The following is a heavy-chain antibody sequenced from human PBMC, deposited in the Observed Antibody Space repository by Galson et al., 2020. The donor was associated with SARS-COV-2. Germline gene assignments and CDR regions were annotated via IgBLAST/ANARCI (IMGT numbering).Heavy chain of an antibody. Sequence: ETSETLSLTCTVSGGSISSGDYYWSWIRQPPGKGLEWLGYIYYSGSTYYNPSLKSRVTISVDTSKNQFSLKLSSVTAADTAVYYCASRVLRITIFGVGGAWFDPWGQGTLVTVSS. D-gene: IGHD3-3*01. CDR3: ASRVLRITIFGVGGAWFDP. J-gene: IGHJ5*02. V-gene: IGHV4-30-4*01. CDR2: IYYSGST. CDR1: GGSISSGDYY.